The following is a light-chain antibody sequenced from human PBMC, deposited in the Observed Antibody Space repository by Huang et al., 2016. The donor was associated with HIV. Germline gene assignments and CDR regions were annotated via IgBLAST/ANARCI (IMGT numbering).Light chain of an antibody. Sequence: EIVLTQSPATLSLSPGESATLSCRTSQSVFSSFAWYQQRPGQAPRLLIYDASNRATGVSARFSGSGSGTDFALTISSLESEDFAVYYCQQRSAWPRTFGQGTKLEI. V-gene: IGKV3-11*01. CDR3: QQRSAWPRT. CDR1: QSVFSS. CDR2: DAS. J-gene: IGKJ2*01.